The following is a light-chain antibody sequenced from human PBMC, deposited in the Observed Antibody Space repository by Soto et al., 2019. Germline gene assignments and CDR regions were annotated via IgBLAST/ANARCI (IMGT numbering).Light chain of an antibody. J-gene: IGLJ2*01. CDR3: SSYTSSSTLV. V-gene: IGLV2-14*03. CDR2: DVS. CDR1: SSDVGGYNY. Sequence: QSALTQPASVSRSPGQSIAISCTGTSSDVGGYNYVSWYQQHPGKAPKLIIYDVSSRPSGVSNRFSGSKSGNTASLTISGLQAEDEADYYCSSYTSSSTLVFGGGTKLTVL.